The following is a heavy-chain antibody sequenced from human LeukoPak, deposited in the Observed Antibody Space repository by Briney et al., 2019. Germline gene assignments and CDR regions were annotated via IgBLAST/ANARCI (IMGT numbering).Heavy chain of an antibody. CDR3: AESIAARYYYYYYMDV. J-gene: IGHJ6*03. D-gene: IGHD6-6*01. V-gene: IGHV3-20*04. Sequence: GGSLRLSCAASGFTFDDYGMSWVRQAPGKGLEWVSGINWNGGSTGYADSVKGRFTISRDNAKNSLYLQMNSLRAEDTALYYCAESIAARYYYYYYMDVWGKGTTVTVSS. CDR1: GFTFDDYG. CDR2: INWNGGST.